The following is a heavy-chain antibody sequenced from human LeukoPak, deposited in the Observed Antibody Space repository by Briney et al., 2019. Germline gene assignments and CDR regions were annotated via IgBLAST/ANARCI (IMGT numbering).Heavy chain of an antibody. J-gene: IGHJ4*02. D-gene: IGHD6-19*01. V-gene: IGHV4-4*07. CDR1: GGSISSYY. CDR3: ASLMRQIPYSSGWYPDFYIDY. CDR2: IHTSGST. Sequence: SETLSLTCTVSGGSISSYYWSWIRQPAGKGLEWIGRIHTSGSTNYNPSLKSRVTMSVDTSKNQFSLNLSSVTAADTAVYYCASLMRQIPYSSGWYPDFYIDYWGQGTLVTVSS.